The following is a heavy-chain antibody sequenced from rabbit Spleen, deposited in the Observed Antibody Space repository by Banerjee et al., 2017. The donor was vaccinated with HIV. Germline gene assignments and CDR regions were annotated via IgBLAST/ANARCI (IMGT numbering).Heavy chain of an antibody. CDR2: IWTGSDNT. J-gene: IGHJ6*01. V-gene: IGHV1S40*01. CDR3: ARTDVNMRGVDL. Sequence: QQLVESGGGLVKPGASLTLTCKASGFSFSSAYDMSWVRQAPGKGLEWIGCIWTGSDNTAYASWAKGRFTISKTSSTTVTLQMTSLTAADTATYFCARTDVNMRGVDLWGPGTLVTVS. CDR1: GFSFSSAYD.